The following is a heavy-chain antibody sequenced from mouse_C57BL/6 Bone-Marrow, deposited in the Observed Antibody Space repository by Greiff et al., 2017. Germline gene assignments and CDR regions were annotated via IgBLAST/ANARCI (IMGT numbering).Heavy chain of an antibody. D-gene: IGHD2-2*01. CDR1: GYTFTSYW. J-gene: IGHJ2*01. V-gene: IGHV1-50*01. Sequence: QVQLQQPGAELVKPGASVKLSCKASGYTFTSYWMQWVKQRPGQGLEWIGEIDPSDSYTNYNQKFKGKATLTVDTSSSTAYMQLSSLTSEDSAVYYCAGYDDFDYWGEGTTLTVSS. CDR3: AGYDDFDY. CDR2: IDPSDSYT.